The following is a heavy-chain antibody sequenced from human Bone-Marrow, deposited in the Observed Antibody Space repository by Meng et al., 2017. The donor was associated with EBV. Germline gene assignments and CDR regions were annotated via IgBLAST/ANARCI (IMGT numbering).Heavy chain of an antibody. CDR1: GGSFSGYY. CDR2: INHSGST. Sequence: QVQLQQWGAGLLKPSEXLSLTCAVYGGSFSGYYWSWIRQPPGKGLGWIGEINHSGSTNYNPSLKSRVTISVDTSKNQFSLKLSSVTAADTAVYYCARGMTTVTSSDYWGQGTLVTVAS. V-gene: IGHV4-34*01. D-gene: IGHD4-11*01. J-gene: IGHJ4*02. CDR3: ARGMTTVTSSDY.